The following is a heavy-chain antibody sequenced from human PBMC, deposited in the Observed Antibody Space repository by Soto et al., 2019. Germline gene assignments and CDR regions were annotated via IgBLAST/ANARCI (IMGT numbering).Heavy chain of an antibody. V-gene: IGHV1-46*01. CDR2: VNPSGGHT. CDR1: GYTFTSYY. J-gene: IGHJ6*02. CDR3: ARGPLRGFGELLPYYNYVDV. D-gene: IGHD3-10*01. Sequence: GASVKVSCKASGYTFTSYYLHWVRQAPGQGLEWMGIVNPSGGHTSYAQKFHGRVTMTSDTSTSTVYMELSSLRSEDTAVYYCARGPLRGFGELLPYYNYVDVWGQGTTVTVSS.